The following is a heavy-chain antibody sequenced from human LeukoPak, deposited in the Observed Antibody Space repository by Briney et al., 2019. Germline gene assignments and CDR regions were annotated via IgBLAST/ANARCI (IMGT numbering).Heavy chain of an antibody. Sequence: SETLSLTCTVSGGSISSYYWSWIRQPPGKGLEWIGYIYYSGSTNYNPSLKSRVTKSVDTSKNQFSLKLSSVTAADTAVYYCARQTYYYDSSGYYRAFDIWGQGTMVTVSS. CDR2: IYYSGST. CDR1: GGSISSYY. J-gene: IGHJ3*02. V-gene: IGHV4-59*01. D-gene: IGHD3-22*01. CDR3: ARQTYYYDSSGYYRAFDI.